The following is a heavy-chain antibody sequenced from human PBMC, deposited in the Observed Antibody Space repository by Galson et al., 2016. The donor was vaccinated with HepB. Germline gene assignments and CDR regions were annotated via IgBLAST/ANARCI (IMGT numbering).Heavy chain of an antibody. Sequence: ETLSLTCAVSGASIRSSHWWSWVRQPPGKGLEWIGEIHHNGNTNYNPALKSRVIISVDNSKNQFSLRLSSVTAADTAVYYCTKDIVLVPAAMMGEYYYYGLEVWGQGTTVTVSS. V-gene: IGHV4-4*02. J-gene: IGHJ6*02. D-gene: IGHD2-2*01. CDR3: TKDIVLVPAAMMGEYYYYGLEV. CDR2: IHHNGNT. CDR1: GASIRSSHW.